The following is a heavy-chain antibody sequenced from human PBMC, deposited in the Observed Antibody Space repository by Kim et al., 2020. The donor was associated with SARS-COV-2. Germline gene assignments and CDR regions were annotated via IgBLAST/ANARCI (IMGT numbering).Heavy chain of an antibody. CDR2: ISGDGGST. J-gene: IGHJ6*02. CDR1: GFTFNDYA. V-gene: IGHV3-43*02. D-gene: IGHD6-13*01. Sequence: GGSLRLSCAASGFTFNDYAMSWVRQAPGKGLEWVSLISGDGGSTYYADSVKGRFTISRDNSKNTLYLQMNSLRSEDTALYYCAKDRERQQLLKYCYYYGLDVWGQGTTVTVSS. CDR3: AKDRERQQLLKYCYYYGLDV.